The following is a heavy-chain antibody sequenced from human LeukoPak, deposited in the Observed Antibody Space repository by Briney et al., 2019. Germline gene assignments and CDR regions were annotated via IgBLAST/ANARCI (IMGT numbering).Heavy chain of an antibody. D-gene: IGHD6-19*01. CDR2: ISWNSGSI. CDR3: AKDSSGWPNDAFDI. Sequence: GGSLRLSCGASGFTFDDDAMHWVRHAPGKGLEWVSGISWNSGSIGYADSVKGRFTISRDNAKNSLYLQMNSLRAEDTALYYCAKDSSGWPNDAFDIWGQGTMVTVSS. V-gene: IGHV3-9*01. CDR1: GFTFDDDA. J-gene: IGHJ3*02.